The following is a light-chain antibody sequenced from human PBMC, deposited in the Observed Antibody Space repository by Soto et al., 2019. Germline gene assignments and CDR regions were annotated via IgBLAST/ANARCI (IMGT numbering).Light chain of an antibody. Sequence: QSALTQPPSASGSPGQSVAISCTGTSYDVGAYNYVSWYQQHPGKPPKLMLYDDSKRPSGVPDRFSGSKSGNTASLTVSGLRAEDEADYYCSSYAGSHTFGVFGGGTKLTVL. CDR2: DDS. V-gene: IGLV2-8*01. CDR1: SYDVGAYNY. CDR3: SSYAGSHTFGV. J-gene: IGLJ3*02.